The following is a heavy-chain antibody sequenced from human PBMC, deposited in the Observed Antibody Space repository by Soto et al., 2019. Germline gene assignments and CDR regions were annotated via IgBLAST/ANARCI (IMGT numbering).Heavy chain of an antibody. J-gene: IGHJ6*02. CDR3: ARDMTTAARPYYYYGMDV. Sequence: PGGSLRLSCAASGFTFSSYGMHWVRQAPGKGLEWVAVIWYDGSNKYYADSVKGRFTISRDNSKNTLYLQMNSLRAEDTAVYYCARDMTTAARPYYYYGMDVWGQGTTVTVSS. CDR1: GFTFSSYG. V-gene: IGHV3-33*01. D-gene: IGHD6-6*01. CDR2: IWYDGSNK.